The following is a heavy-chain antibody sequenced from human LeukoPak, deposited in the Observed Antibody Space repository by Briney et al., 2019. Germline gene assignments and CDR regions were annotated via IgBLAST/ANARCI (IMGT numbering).Heavy chain of an antibody. J-gene: IGHJ3*02. CDR2: FDPEDGET. Sequence: ASVKVSCKVSGYTLTELSMHWVRQAPGKGLEWMGGFDPEDGETIYAQKFQGRVTMTRDTSTSTVYMELSSLRSEDTAVYYCARASFPDCSSTSCYNDAVDAFDIWGQGTMVTVSS. V-gene: IGHV1-24*01. D-gene: IGHD2-2*02. CDR3: ARASFPDCSSTSCYNDAVDAFDI. CDR1: GYTLTELS.